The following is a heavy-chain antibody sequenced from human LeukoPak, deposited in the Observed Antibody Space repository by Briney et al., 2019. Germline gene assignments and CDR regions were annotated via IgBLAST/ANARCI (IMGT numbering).Heavy chain of an antibody. J-gene: IGHJ3*02. CDR3: ARVASDGDLPDALEI. Sequence: ASVKVSCKASGYTFTGYYMHWVRQAPGQGLEWMGWINPHTGGTKYGHKFQGRVTMTRDRSISTTYMEVSSLTPDDTAVYYCARVASDGDLPDALEIWGQGTLVIVSS. CDR1: GYTFTGYY. V-gene: IGHV1-2*02. CDR2: INPHTGGT. D-gene: IGHD4-17*01.